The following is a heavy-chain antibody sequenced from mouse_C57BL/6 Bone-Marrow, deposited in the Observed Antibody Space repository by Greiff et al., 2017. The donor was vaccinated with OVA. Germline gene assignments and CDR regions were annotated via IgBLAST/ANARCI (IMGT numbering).Heavy chain of an antibody. D-gene: IGHD2-3*01. CDR1: GYTFTGYW. CDR3: VRGLLVWFAY. J-gene: IGHJ3*01. V-gene: IGHV1-9*01. CDR2: ILPGSGST. Sequence: QVQLQQSGAELMKPGASVKLSCKATGYTFTGYWIEWVKQRPGHGLEWIGEILPGSGSTNYNEKFKGKATFTADTSSSTAYMQLSSLTTEDSAIYYCVRGLLVWFAYWGQGTLVTVSA.